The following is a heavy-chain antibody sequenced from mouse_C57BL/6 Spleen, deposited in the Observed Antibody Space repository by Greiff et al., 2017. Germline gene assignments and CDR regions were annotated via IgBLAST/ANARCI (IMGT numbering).Heavy chain of an antibody. Sequence: VQLQQPGAELVKPGASVKLSCKASGYTFTSYWMHWVKQRPGQGLEWIGMIHPNSGSTNYNEKFKSKATLTVDKSSSTAYMQLSSLTSEDSAVDYCARGATVAYAMDYWGQGTSVTVSS. J-gene: IGHJ4*01. CDR1: GYTFTSYW. V-gene: IGHV1-64*01. D-gene: IGHD1-1*01. CDR3: ARGATVAYAMDY. CDR2: IHPNSGST.